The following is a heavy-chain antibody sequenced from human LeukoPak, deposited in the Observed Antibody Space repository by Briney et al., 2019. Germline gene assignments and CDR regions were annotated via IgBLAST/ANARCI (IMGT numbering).Heavy chain of an antibody. J-gene: IGHJ4*02. CDR2: IYYSGGT. CDR3: ARGGRDVYNHDY. Sequence: SGTLSLTCAVSGGSISSYYWSWIRQPPGKGLEWIGYIYYSGGTYYNPSLKSGVTMSVDTSKNQFSLKVSSVTAADTAVYYCARGGRDVYNHDYWGQGTLVTVSS. V-gene: IGHV4-59*01. D-gene: IGHD5-24*01. CDR1: GGSISSYY.